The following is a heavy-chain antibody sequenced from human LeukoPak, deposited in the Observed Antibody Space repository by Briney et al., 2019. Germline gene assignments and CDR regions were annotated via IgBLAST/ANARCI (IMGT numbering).Heavy chain of an antibody. Sequence: SYTLSLTCTGPDGTIRSYHWSWIRQPPGKGLDWIGYIYYSGSTHYNPSLKSRVTISVDTSKNQFSLKLSSVTAADTAVYYCARYGGNFDYWGQGTLVTVSS. D-gene: IGHD4-23*01. CDR1: DGTIRSYH. CDR2: IYYSGST. J-gene: IGHJ4*02. V-gene: IGHV4-59*07. CDR3: ARYGGNFDY.